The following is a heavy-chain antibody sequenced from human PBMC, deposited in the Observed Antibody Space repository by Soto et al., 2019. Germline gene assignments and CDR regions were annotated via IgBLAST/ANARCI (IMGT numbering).Heavy chain of an antibody. CDR3: ARERFCSSTACYRDAFDV. CDR2: IIPLLGVP. Sequence: QVQLVQSGAEVRKPGSSVRVSCKASGGPARSYTLTWVRQAPGQGLEWMGRIIPLLGVPDYAPKFQGRLTIVADKSTNTAYMDLSSLTSDDTALYYCARERFCSSTACYRDAFDVWGQRTQVTVSS. D-gene: IGHD2-2*01. CDR1: GGPARSYT. J-gene: IGHJ3*01. V-gene: IGHV1-69*04.